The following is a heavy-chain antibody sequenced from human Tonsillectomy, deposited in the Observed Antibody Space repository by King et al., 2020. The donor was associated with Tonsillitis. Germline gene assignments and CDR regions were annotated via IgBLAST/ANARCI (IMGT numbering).Heavy chain of an antibody. Sequence: DGQLVQSGGGLVQPGRSLRLSCAASGFTFDDYAMHWVRQAPGKGLEWVSGISWNSYNIGYADSVKGRFTISRDNAKNSLYLQMNSLRAEDTALYYCAKDIISGGKDFFYSWGQGTLVTVSS. J-gene: IGHJ4*02. CDR1: GFTFDDYA. D-gene: IGHD6-19*01. CDR3: AKDIISGGKDFFYS. CDR2: ISWNSYNI. V-gene: IGHV3-9*01.